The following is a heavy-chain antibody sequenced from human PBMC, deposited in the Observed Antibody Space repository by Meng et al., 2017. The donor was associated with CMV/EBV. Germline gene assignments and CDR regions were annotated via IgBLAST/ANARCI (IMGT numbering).Heavy chain of an antibody. CDR2: IYSGGSST. Sequence: GESLKISCAASGFTCSSYAMSWVRQAPGKGLEWVSVIYSGGSSTYYADSVKGRFTISRDNSKNTLYLQMNSLRAEDTAVYYCAKGGEGYSYGYDYWGQGTLVTVSS. D-gene: IGHD5-18*01. CDR1: GFTCSSYA. J-gene: IGHJ4*02. CDR3: AKGGEGYSYGYDY. V-gene: IGHV3-23*03.